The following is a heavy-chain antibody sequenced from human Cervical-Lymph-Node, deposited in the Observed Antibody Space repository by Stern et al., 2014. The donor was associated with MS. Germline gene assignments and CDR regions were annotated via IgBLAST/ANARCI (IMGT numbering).Heavy chain of an antibody. CDR1: GISINNYY. CDR2: AYYNGDT. CDR3: ARDLSD. J-gene: IGHJ4*02. V-gene: IGHV4-59*01. Sequence: QVQLQESSPGLVKPSETLSLTCTVSGISINNYYWNWIRQSPGKGLEWIGSAYYNGDTNYNPSLKSRVTISVDTSKNQFSLTLHSVTAADTAVYYCARDLSDWGQGTLVTVSS. D-gene: IGHD2/OR15-2a*01.